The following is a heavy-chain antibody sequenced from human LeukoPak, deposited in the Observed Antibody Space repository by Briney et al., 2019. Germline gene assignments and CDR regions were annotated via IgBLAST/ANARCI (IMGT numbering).Heavy chain of an antibody. Sequence: GASEKVSCKASGYTFTSYAMNWVRQAPGQGLEWMGWINTNTGNPTFAQGFTGRFVFSLDTSVSTAYLHISNLKAEDTAVYYCARRVCSDGSCYSAGSEPWGQGTLVTVSS. CDR3: ARRVCSDGSCYSAGSEP. D-gene: IGHD2-15*01. CDR1: GYTFTSYA. CDR2: INTNTGNP. J-gene: IGHJ5*02. V-gene: IGHV7-4-1*02.